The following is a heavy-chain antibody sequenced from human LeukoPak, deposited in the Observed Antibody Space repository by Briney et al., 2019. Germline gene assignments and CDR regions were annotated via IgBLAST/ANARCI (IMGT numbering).Heavy chain of an antibody. Sequence: GGSLRLSCAASGFTFSTYAMTWVRQAPGQGLEWVGRIKSKTDGGTTDYAAPVKGRFTISRDDSKNTLYLQMNSLKTEDTAVYYCTTVSPRGYDYFDYWGQGTLVTVSS. CDR3: TTVSPRGYDYFDY. CDR2: IKSKTDGGTT. CDR1: GFTFSTYA. D-gene: IGHD5-12*01. V-gene: IGHV3-15*01. J-gene: IGHJ4*02.